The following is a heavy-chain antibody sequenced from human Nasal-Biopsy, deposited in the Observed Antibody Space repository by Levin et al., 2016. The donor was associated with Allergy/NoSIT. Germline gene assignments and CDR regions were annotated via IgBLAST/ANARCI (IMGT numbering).Heavy chain of an antibody. CDR3: TTRGTMVRGSDY. V-gene: IGHV4-39*01. CDR2: IYLSGSGST. D-gene: IGHD3-10*01. CDR1: GGSIKTSSYY. J-gene: IGHJ4*02. Sequence: SETLSLTCTVSGGSIKTSSYYWAWIRQLPGKGLEWIGNIYLSGSGSTYYNPSLKGRVTISVDTSTNLFSLRLSSVTAADTATYYCTTRGTMVRGSDYWGQGTLVTVSS.